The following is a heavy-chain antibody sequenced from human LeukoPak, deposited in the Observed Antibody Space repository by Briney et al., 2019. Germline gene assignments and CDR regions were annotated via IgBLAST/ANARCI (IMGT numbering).Heavy chain of an antibody. Sequence: GGSLRLSCAASGFTFSSYGMHWVRQAPGKGLEWVAVISYDGSNKYYADSVKGRFTISRDNSKNTLYLQMSNLRAEDTAVYYCVSFYETYWGRGTLVTVSS. D-gene: IGHD2-2*01. CDR1: GFTFSSYG. CDR2: ISYDGSNK. CDR3: VSFYETY. J-gene: IGHJ4*02. V-gene: IGHV3-30*03.